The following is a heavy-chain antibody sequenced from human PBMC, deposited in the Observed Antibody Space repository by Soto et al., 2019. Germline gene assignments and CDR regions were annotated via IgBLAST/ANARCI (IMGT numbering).Heavy chain of an antibody. CDR2: IKSKTDGGTT. V-gene: IGHV3-15*07. CDR1: GFTFSNAW. J-gene: IGHJ4*02. D-gene: IGHD3-22*01. Sequence: PGGSLRLSCAASGFTFSNAWMNWVRQAQGKGLEWVGRIKSKTDGGTTDYAAPVKGRFTISRDDSKNTLYLQMNSLKTEDTAVYYCTTDSVYYYDSSDYWGQGTLVTVSS. CDR3: TTDSVYYYDSSDY.